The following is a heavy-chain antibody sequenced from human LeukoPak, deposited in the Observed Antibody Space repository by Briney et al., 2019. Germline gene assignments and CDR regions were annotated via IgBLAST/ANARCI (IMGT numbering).Heavy chain of an antibody. V-gene: IGHV4-31*03. Sequence: NASQTLSLTCTVSGGSISSGGYYWSWIRQHPGKGLEWIGYIYYSGTTYYNPSLKSRLTISVDTSKNQFSLKLSSVTAADTAVYYCVREYSYSYYFDYWGQGTLVTVSS. CDR2: IYYSGTT. CDR3: VREYSYSYYFDY. CDR1: GGSISSGGYY. D-gene: IGHD5-18*01. J-gene: IGHJ4*02.